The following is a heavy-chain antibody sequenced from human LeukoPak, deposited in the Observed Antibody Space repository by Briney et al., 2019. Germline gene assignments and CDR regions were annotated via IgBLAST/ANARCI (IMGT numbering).Heavy chain of an antibody. CDR1: GFDFGAYE. Sequence: GGSLRLSCAASGFDFGAYEMNWVRQAPGKGLEWVAYFAGSDTTTYYADSVEGRFIISRDNARNSLYLQMNSLGAEDTALYYCTTLGYHLDSWGQGTLVTVSS. J-gene: IGHJ4*02. CDR2: FAGSDTTT. CDR3: TTLGYHLDS. V-gene: IGHV3-48*03. D-gene: IGHD3-22*01.